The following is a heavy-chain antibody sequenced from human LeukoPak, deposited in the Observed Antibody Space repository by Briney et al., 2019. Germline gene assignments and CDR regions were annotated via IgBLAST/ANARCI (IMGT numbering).Heavy chain of an antibody. V-gene: IGHV3-23*01. Sequence: GGSLRLSCAASGFTFSSYGMSWVRQAPGKGLEWVSAISGSGGSTYYADSVKGRFTISRDNSKNTLYLQINSLRAEDTAVYYCAKIRVIFNWNYAYYFDYWGQGFLVTVSS. J-gene: IGHJ4*02. CDR2: ISGSGGST. CDR1: GFTFSSYG. D-gene: IGHD1-7*01. CDR3: AKIRVIFNWNYAYYFDY.